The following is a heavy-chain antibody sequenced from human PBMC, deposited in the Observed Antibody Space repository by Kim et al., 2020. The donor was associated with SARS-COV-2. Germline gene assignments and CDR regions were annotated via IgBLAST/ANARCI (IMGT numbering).Heavy chain of an antibody. D-gene: IGHD3-3*01. Sequence: SETLSLTCAVYGGSFSGYYWSWIRQPPGKGLEWIGEINHSGSTNYNPSLKSRVTISVDTSKNQFSLKLSSVTAADTAVYYCARGNPYDLGANSRYHHYMDVWGKGTTVTVSS. J-gene: IGHJ6*03. CDR2: INHSGST. V-gene: IGHV4-34*01. CDR1: GGSFSGYY. CDR3: ARGNPYDLGANSRYHHYMDV.